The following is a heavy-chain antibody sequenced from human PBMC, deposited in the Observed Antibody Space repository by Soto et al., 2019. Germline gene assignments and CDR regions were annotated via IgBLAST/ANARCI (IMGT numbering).Heavy chain of an antibody. CDR1: GYTFTSYG. V-gene: IGHV1-18*01. CDR2: ISAYNGNT. Sequence: QVQLVQSGAEVKKPGASVKVSCKASGYTFTSYGISWVRQAPGQGLEWMGWISAYNGNTNDAQKLQGRVAMTTDTSTSTAYRELRSLRSDDTAVYYCARVMGTTAYGAFDIWGKGTMVTVSS. J-gene: IGHJ3*02. CDR3: ARVMGTTAYGAFDI. D-gene: IGHD4-17*01.